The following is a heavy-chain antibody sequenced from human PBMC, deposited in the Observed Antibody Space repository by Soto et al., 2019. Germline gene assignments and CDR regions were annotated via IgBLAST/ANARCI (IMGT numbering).Heavy chain of an antibody. J-gene: IGHJ1*01. CDR1: GGSISIYY. Sequence: PSETLSLTFTVSGGSISIYYWSWIRQPPGKGLEWIGYIYASGSTNYNPSLKSRITISVDTSKNQFSLKLSSVTAADTAVYYCARGGSTWLEYFQHWGQGTLVTVSS. V-gene: IGHV4-59*01. D-gene: IGHD6-13*01. CDR2: IYASGST. CDR3: ARGGSTWLEYFQH.